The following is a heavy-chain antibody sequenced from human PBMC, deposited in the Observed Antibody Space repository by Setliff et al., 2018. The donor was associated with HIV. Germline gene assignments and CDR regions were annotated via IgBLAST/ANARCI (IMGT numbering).Heavy chain of an antibody. CDR3: ARVDYYDSSGYWHFDY. CDR2: ITPSGGSR. CDR1: GYTFTSYY. V-gene: IGHV1-46*01. Sequence: ASVKVSCKASGYTFTSYYMHWVRQGPGQGLEWMGIITPSGGSRRYAQKFQGRVTITRDTSASTAYLELSSLRSEDTAVYYCARVDYYDSSGYWHFDYWGQGTLVTVSS. J-gene: IGHJ4*02. D-gene: IGHD3-22*01.